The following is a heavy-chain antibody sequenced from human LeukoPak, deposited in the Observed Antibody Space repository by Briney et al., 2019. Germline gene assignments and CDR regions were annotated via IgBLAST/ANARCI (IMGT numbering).Heavy chain of an antibody. Sequence: GGSLRLSCAASGFTFSSYGMHWVRQAPGKGLEWVAVISYDGSNKYYAHSVKGRFTISRDNSKNTLYLQMNSLRAEDTAVYYCAKSPRWLPYFDYWGQGTLVTVSS. D-gene: IGHD5-12*01. CDR1: GFTFSSYG. J-gene: IGHJ4*02. CDR3: AKSPRWLPYFDY. V-gene: IGHV3-30*18. CDR2: ISYDGSNK.